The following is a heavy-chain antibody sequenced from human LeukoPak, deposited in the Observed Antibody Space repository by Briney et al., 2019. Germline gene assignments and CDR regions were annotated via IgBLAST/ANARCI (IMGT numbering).Heavy chain of an antibody. J-gene: IGHJ4*02. CDR1: GYTFTGYY. V-gene: IGHV1-18*04. Sequence: ASVKVSCKASGYTFTGYYMHWVRQAPGQGLEWMGWISAYNSNTHYAQKLQGRVTMTTDTSTSTAYMEVRSLRSDDTAVYYCAREVGRGFDYWGQGTLVTVSS. CDR2: ISAYNSNT. D-gene: IGHD1-26*01. CDR3: AREVGRGFDY.